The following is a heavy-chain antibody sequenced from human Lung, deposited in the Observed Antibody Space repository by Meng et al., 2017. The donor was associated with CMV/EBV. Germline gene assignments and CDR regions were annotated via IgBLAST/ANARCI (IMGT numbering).Heavy chain of an antibody. CDR3: ARDWEGSWAVFDY. Sequence: QVQLGQAGREVKKPGASVKVSCKASGYTFTGYYMHWVRQAPGQGLEWMGWINPNSGGTNYAQKFQGWATMTRDTSISTAYMELSRLRSDDTAVYYCARDWEGSWAVFDYWGQGTLVTVSS. V-gene: IGHV1-2*04. D-gene: IGHD6-13*01. CDR1: GYTFTGYY. CDR2: INPNSGGT. J-gene: IGHJ4*02.